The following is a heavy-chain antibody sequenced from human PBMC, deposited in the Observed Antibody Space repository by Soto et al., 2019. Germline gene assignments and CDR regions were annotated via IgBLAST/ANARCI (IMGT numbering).Heavy chain of an antibody. D-gene: IGHD3-10*01. CDR3: ARDRGGYGPPDV. Sequence: QVQLVESGGGLVKPGGSLRLSCEASGFSFSDSYMSWVRQAPGKGLEWVAYISGSSGYTGYADSVKGRFTISRDNAKSSLYLQMNSLRVEDTAVYYCARDRGGYGPPDVWGQGTTVTVSS. CDR1: GFSFSDSY. V-gene: IGHV3-11*06. CDR2: ISGSSGYT. J-gene: IGHJ6*02.